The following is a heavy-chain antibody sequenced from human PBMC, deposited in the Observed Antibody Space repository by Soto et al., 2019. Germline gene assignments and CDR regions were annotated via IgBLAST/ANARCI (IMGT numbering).Heavy chain of an antibody. J-gene: IGHJ2*01. CDR2: IYHSGST. Sequence: QLQLQESGSGLVKPSQTLSLTCAVSGGSISSGGYSWSWIRQPPGKGLEWIGYIYHSGSTYYNPSLKSRVTISVDRSKNQFSLKLSSVTAADTAVYYCARGVYYYDSRGYWWYFDLWGRGTLVTVSS. V-gene: IGHV4-30-2*01. CDR3: ARGVYYYDSRGYWWYFDL. D-gene: IGHD3-22*01. CDR1: GGSISSGGYS.